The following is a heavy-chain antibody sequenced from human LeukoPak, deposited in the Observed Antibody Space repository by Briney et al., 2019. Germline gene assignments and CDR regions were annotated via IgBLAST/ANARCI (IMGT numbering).Heavy chain of an antibody. CDR3: ARRGGRLGIS. V-gene: IGHV3-21*01. J-gene: IGHJ5*02. Sequence: GGSLRLSCAASGLTFSSYSMNWVRQAPGKGLEWVSSISSSSSYIYYADSVKGRFTISRDNAKNSLYLQMNSLRAEDTAVYYCARRGGRLGISWGQATLVTVSS. CDR2: ISSSSSYI. CDR1: GLTFSSYS. D-gene: IGHD3-16*01.